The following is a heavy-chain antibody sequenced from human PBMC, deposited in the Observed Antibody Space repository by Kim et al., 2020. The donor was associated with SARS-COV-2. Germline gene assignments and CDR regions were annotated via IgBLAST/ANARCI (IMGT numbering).Heavy chain of an antibody. J-gene: IGHJ4*02. CDR3: ARDLLKAVASNFDY. Sequence: AASVKGRFTISRDKYENTLYLQMNSLRAEDTAVYYCARDLLKAVASNFDYWGQGTLVTVSS. V-gene: IGHV3-33*01. D-gene: IGHD6-19*01.